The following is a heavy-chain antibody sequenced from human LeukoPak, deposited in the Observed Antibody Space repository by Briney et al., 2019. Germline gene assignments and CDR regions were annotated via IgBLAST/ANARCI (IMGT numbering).Heavy chain of an antibody. CDR1: GGTFSSYA. CDR3: ARSMITFGRVIARFDY. J-gene: IGHJ4*02. D-gene: IGHD3-16*02. V-gene: IGHV1-69*05. Sequence: ASVKVSCKASGGTFSSYAISWVRQAPGQGLEWMGGIIPIFGTANYAQKFQDRVTITTDESTSTAYMELSSLRSEDTAVYYCARSMITFGRVIARFDYWGQGTLVTVSS. CDR2: IIPIFGTA.